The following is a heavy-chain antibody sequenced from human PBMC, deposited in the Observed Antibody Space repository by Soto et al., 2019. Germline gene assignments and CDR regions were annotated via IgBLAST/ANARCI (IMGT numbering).Heavy chain of an antibody. J-gene: IGHJ6*02. CDR2: IYYSGST. D-gene: IGHD3-10*01. CDR1: GGSISSYY. CDR3: ARLAMVRGVKGYYYYYGMDV. Sequence: TSETLSLTCTVSGGSISSYYWSWIRQPPGKGLEWIGYIYYSGSTNYNPSLKSRVTISVDTSKNQFSLKLSSVTAADTAVYYCARLAMVRGVKGYYYYYGMDVWGQGTTVTVSS. V-gene: IGHV4-59*01.